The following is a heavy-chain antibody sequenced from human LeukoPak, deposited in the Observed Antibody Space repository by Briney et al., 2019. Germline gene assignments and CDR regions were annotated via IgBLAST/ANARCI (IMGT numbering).Heavy chain of an antibody. CDR2: IIPIFGTA. V-gene: IGHV1-69*13. CDR3: ARDSVAGTAGDAFDI. Sequence: SVKVSCKASGGTFSSYAISWVRQAPGQGLEWMGGIIPIFGTANYAQKFQGRVTITADESTSTAYMELSSLRSEDTAVYYCARDSVAGTAGDAFDIWGQGTMVTVSS. J-gene: IGHJ3*02. D-gene: IGHD6-19*01. CDR1: GGTFSSYA.